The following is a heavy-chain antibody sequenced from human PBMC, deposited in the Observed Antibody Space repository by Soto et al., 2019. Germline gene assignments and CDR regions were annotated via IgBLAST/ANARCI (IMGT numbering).Heavy chain of an antibody. CDR3: ARVGHYYYGMDV. J-gene: IGHJ6*02. CDR2: FIPVINDNT. D-gene: IGHD3-3*01. CDR1: GGTFRRYA. V-gene: IGHV1-3*01. Sequence: ASVKVSCKASGGTFRRYAMNWLRQAPGQGLEWMGSFIPVINDNTKYSQKFQGRVTITRDTSASTVYMELSSLSSEDTAVYYCARVGHYYYGMDVWGQGTTVTVSS.